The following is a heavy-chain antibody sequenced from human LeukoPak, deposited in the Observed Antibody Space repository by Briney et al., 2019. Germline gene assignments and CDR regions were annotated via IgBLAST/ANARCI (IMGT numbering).Heavy chain of an antibody. CDR2: IWYDGSNN. Sequence: GGSLRLSCAASGFTFSSYGMHWVRQAPGKGLEWVAVIWYDGSNNYYADSVKGRFTISRDNSKNTLYLQMNSLRAEDTAVYYCAKESGPYDYVWGSYRLTYYYYYYMDVWGKGTTVTVSS. J-gene: IGHJ6*03. CDR1: GFTFSSYG. V-gene: IGHV3-33*06. D-gene: IGHD3-16*02. CDR3: AKESGPYDYVWGSYRLTYYYYYYMDV.